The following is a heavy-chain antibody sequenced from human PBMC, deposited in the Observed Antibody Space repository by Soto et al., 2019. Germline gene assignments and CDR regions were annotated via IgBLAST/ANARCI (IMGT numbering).Heavy chain of an antibody. CDR3: ARLRFLEWLEGFDP. J-gene: IGHJ5*02. D-gene: IGHD3-3*01. CDR1: GFTFSSYS. CDR2: ISSSSSTI. Sequence: GSLRLSCAASGFTFSSYSMNWVRQAPGKGLEWVSYISSSSSTIYYADSVKGRFTISRDNAKNSLYLQMNSLRAEDTAVYYCARLRFLEWLEGFDPWGQGTLVTVSS. V-gene: IGHV3-48*01.